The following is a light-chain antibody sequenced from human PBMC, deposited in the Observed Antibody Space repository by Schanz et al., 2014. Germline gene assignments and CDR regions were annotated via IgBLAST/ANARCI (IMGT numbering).Light chain of an antibody. Sequence: EIVMTQSPATLSVSPGERATLSCRASQSLSSNLAWYQQKPGQAPRLLIYGASTRATGIPARFSGTGSGTEFTLTISTLQSEDFAVYYCQQYHDWPFYTFGQGTKLE. CDR2: GAS. CDR3: QQYHDWPFYT. V-gene: IGKV3-15*01. J-gene: IGKJ2*01. CDR1: QSLSSN.